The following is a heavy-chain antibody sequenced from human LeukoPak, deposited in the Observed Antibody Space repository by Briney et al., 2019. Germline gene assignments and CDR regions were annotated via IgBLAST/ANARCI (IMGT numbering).Heavy chain of an antibody. CDR1: GFTFSSYS. D-gene: IGHD3-22*01. J-gene: IGHJ4*02. CDR2: ISSSSSYI. CDR3: ARDPSYYYDSSGYTDY. V-gene: IGHV3-21*01. Sequence: PGGSLRLSCAAFGFTFSSYSMNWVRQAPGKGLEWVSSISSSSSYIYYADSVKGRFTISRDNAKNSLYLQMNSLRAEDTAVYYCARDPSYYYDSSGYTDYWGQGTLVTVSS.